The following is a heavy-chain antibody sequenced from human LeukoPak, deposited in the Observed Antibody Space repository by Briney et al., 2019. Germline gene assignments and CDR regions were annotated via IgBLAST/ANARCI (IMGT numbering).Heavy chain of an antibody. CDR3: ARDRPTGDFDY. CDR2: IKQDGSEE. V-gene: IGHV3-7*01. D-gene: IGHD7-27*01. J-gene: IGHJ4*02. CDR1: GFSFTNYW. Sequence: PGGSLRLSCAASGFSFTNYWMSWVRQAPGKGLEWVANIKQDGSEENYVDSVKGRFTIARDNAQNSLYLQMNSLRAEDTAVFYCARDRPTGDFDYWGQGTLVTVSS.